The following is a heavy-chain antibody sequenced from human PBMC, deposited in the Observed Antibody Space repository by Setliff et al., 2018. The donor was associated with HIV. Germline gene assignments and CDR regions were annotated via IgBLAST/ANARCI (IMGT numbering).Heavy chain of an antibody. CDR2: INTGNENT. D-gene: IGHD1-26*01. J-gene: IGHJ6*02. CDR3: ARVSGGRPGNYYYAMDV. V-gene: IGHV1-3*04. Sequence: WASVKVSCKASGYTFSQYALHWVRQAPGQRLEWMGWINTGNENTRYSQKFQGRVSIIRDTSANTAYMELTNLRSDDSAIYYCARVSGGRPGNYYYAMDVWGQGTTVTVSS. CDR1: GYTFSQYA.